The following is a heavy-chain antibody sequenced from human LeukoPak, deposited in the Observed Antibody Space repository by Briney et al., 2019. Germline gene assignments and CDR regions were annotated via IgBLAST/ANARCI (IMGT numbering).Heavy chain of an antibody. Sequence: GGSLRLSCVASGFTFGEYWMSWVRQAPGKGLEWVAVIWYDGSNKYYADSVKGRFTISRDNAKNSLYLQMNSLRAEDTAVYYCARAFIDYWGQGTLVTVSS. V-gene: IGHV3-33*07. CDR3: ARAFIDY. J-gene: IGHJ4*02. CDR2: IWYDGSNK. CDR1: GFTFGEYW.